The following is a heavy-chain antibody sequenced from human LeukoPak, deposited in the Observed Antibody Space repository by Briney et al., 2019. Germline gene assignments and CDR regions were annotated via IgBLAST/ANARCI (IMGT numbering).Heavy chain of an antibody. J-gene: IGHJ4*02. D-gene: IGHD1-26*01. CDR1: GDSISDYH. Sequence: PSETLSLTCTVSGDSISDYHCSWIRQPAGKGLEWIGRIINSGVTNYNPSLNSRVTISVDRCKNQFSLRLTSVTAADTAVYYCGTSEVGSSSSESYDYWGQGTQVTVSA. V-gene: IGHV4-4*07. CDR2: IINSGVT. CDR3: GTSEVGSSSSESYDY.